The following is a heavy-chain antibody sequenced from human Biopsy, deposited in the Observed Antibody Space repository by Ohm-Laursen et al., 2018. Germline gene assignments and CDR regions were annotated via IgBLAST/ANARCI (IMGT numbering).Heavy chain of an antibody. Sequence: GTLSLTCAVYGGSFSGYHWSWIRQPPGKGLEWIGEINHSGSTNYNPSLKSRVTISVDTSKNQFSLKLSSVTAADTAVYYCARGRLRAVARFDYWGQGTLVTVSS. V-gene: IGHV4-34*01. CDR1: GGSFSGYH. CDR3: ARGRLRAVARFDY. J-gene: IGHJ4*02. CDR2: INHSGST. D-gene: IGHD6-19*01.